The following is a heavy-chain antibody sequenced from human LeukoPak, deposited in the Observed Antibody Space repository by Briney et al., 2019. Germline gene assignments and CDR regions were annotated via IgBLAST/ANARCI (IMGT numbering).Heavy chain of an antibody. V-gene: IGHV4-4*07. CDR3: ARETWSGYLDY. Sequence: SETLSLTCTVSGGSISSFTWSWIRQPAGKGLEWVGRIYTTGSTNYNPSLKSRVTMSVDTSKHQFSLRLSSVTAADTAVYFCARETWSGYLDYWGQGPLVTVSS. J-gene: IGHJ4*02. D-gene: IGHD2-8*02. CDR1: GGSISSFT. CDR2: IYTTGST.